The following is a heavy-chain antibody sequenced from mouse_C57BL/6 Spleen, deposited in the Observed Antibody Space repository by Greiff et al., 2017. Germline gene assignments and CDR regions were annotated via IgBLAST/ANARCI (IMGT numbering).Heavy chain of an antibody. CDR1: GFTFSDYG. Sequence: VQLQQSGGGLVKPGGSLKLSCAASGFTFSDYGMHWVRQAPEKGLEWVAYISSGSSTIYYADTVKGRFTISRDNAKNTLFLQMTSLRSEDTAMYYCARGGNPWFAYWGQGTLVTVSA. CDR2: ISSGSSTI. CDR3: ARGGNPWFAY. D-gene: IGHD1-1*02. V-gene: IGHV5-17*01. J-gene: IGHJ3*01.